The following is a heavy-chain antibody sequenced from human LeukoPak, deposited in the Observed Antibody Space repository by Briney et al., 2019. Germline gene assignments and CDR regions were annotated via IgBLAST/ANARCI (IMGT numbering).Heavy chain of an antibody. D-gene: IGHD2-2*01. CDR3: ARDSGYCSSTGCYVHYFDY. V-gene: IGHV3-53*01. J-gene: IGHJ4*02. CDR1: GFTVSSNY. CDR2: IYSDGST. Sequence: GGSLRLSCAASGFTVSSNYMSWVRQAPGKGLEWVSVIYSDGSTYYADSVKGRFTISRDNSKNTLYLQMNSLRAEDTAVYYCARDSGYCSSTGCYVHYFDYWGQGTLVTVSS.